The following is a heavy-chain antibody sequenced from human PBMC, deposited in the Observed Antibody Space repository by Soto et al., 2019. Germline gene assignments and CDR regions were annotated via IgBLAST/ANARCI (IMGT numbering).Heavy chain of an antibody. Sequence: ASVKVSCKASGFTFSTSAVQWVRQARGQRLEWIGWIVVGSGNTNYAQKNQERVTITRDMSTSTVYMELSSLRSEDTAVYFCATVGYCSGGSCSDYYYYYYGMDLWGQGTTVTVSS. V-gene: IGHV1-58*01. CDR2: IVVGSGNT. CDR3: ATVGYCSGGSCSDYYYYYYGMDL. J-gene: IGHJ6*02. D-gene: IGHD2-15*01. CDR1: GFTFSTSA.